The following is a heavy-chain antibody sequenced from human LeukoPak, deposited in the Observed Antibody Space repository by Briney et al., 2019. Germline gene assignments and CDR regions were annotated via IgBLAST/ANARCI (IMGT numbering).Heavy chain of an antibody. Sequence: ASVKVSRKASGYIFTNYAVSWVRQAPGQGLEWMGWISAYNGDTDYAQKFQGRLTMTTDTSTSTAYMELRSLRSDDTAVYYCARGNTIPLARFDPWGQGTLVAVSS. CDR2: ISAYNGDT. J-gene: IGHJ5*02. V-gene: IGHV1-18*01. D-gene: IGHD1/OR15-1a*01. CDR3: ARGNTIPLARFDP. CDR1: GYIFTNYA.